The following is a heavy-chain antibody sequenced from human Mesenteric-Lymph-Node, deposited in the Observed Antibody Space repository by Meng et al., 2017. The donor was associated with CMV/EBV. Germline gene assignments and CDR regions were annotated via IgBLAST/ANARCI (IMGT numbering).Heavy chain of an antibody. J-gene: IGHJ2*01. D-gene: IGHD5-12*01. CDR3: ARPPNSGPSSYWYFDL. V-gene: IGHV3-33*01. CDR2: IWYDGSNQ. CDR1: GFSFRSYG. Sequence: SGFSFRSYGMPRVRQAPGKGLEWVAVIWYDGSNQYYADSVKARFTISRDNSKNTLYLQMNSLRAEDTAVYYCARPPNSGPSSYWYFDLWGRGTLVTVSS.